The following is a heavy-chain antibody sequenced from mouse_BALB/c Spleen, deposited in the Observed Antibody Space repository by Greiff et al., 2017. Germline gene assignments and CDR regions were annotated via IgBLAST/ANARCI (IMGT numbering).Heavy chain of an antibody. CDR2: INPSTGYT. CDR3: ASKYGNDYAMDY. J-gene: IGHJ4*01. V-gene: IGHV1-7*01. CDR1: GYTFTSYW. D-gene: IGHD2-10*02. Sequence: VQVVESGAELAKPGASVKLSCKASGYTFTSYWIHWVKQRPGQGLEWIGYINPSTGYTEYNQKFKDKATLTADKSSSTAYMQLSSLTSEDSAVYYVASKYGNDYAMDYWGQGTSVTGSS.